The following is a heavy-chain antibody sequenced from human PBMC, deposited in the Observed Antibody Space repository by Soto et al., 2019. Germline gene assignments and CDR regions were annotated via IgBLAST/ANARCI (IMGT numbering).Heavy chain of an antibody. D-gene: IGHD6-19*01. J-gene: IGHJ4*02. CDR2: ISAYNGNT. CDR3: ARDRSNIAVAGTDFDY. CDR1: GYTFTSYG. Sequence: ASVTVSCKASGYTFTSYGISWVRQAPGQGLEWMGWISAYNGNTNYAQKLQGRVTMTTDTSTSTAYMELRSLRSDDTAVYYCARDRSNIAVAGTDFDYWGQGTLVTVSS. V-gene: IGHV1-18*01.